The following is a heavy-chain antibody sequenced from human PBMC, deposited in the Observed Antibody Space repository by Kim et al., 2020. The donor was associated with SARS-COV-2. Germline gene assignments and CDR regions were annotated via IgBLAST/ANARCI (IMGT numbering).Heavy chain of an antibody. Sequence: GGSLRLSCVASGFTFSSYSIHWVRQAPGKGLEWVSSISGSRVYTYYTDSVKGRFTISRDNAKNSVFLQMNSLRGDDTAVYYCAKAGRVGEFPNWGQGTLVTVSS. CDR2: ISGSRVYT. J-gene: IGHJ4*02. CDR1: GFTFSSYS. V-gene: IGHV3-21*01. CDR3: AKAGRVGEFPN. D-gene: IGHD3-10*01.